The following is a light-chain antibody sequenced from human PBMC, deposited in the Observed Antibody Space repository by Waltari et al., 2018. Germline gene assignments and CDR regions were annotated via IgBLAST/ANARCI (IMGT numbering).Light chain of an antibody. J-gene: IGKJ3*01. CDR2: ESS. CDR1: QSVSSY. Sequence: EIVLTQSPATLSLSPGERATLSCRASQSVSSYLAWYQQKPGQAPRLLIYESSNEATGIPARFSGSGSGTDFTLTISSREPEDFAVYYCQQRSNWPGFTCGPGTKVDIK. CDR3: QQRSNWPGFT. V-gene: IGKV3-11*01.